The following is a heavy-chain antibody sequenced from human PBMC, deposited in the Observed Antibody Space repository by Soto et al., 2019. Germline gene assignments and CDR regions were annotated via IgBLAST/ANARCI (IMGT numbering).Heavy chain of an antibody. D-gene: IGHD6-19*01. CDR2: INPSGGST. CDR3: ARDSGIAVAGTIYSYYGMDV. J-gene: IGHJ6*02. CDR1: GYTFTSYY. V-gene: IGHV1-46*01. Sequence: GASVKVSCKASGYTFTSYYMHWVRQAPGQGLEWMGIINPSGGSTSYAQKFQGRVTMTRDTSTSTVYRELSSLRSEDTAVYYCARDSGIAVAGTIYSYYGMDVWGQGTTVTVSS.